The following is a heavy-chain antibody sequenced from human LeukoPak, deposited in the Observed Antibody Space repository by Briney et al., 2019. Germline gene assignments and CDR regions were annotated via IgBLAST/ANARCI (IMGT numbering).Heavy chain of an antibody. J-gene: IGHJ5*02. CDR3: VKDRWVDH. CDR1: GFTFSPYA. CDR2: ISSEGKTT. V-gene: IGHV3-64D*06. Sequence: GGSLRLSCSASGFTFSPYAMHWVRQAPGKGLEYVSSISSEGKTTYYADSVKGRFTISRDNSKNMLYLQMNSLRPEDTAVYYCVKDRWVDHWGQGTLVTVSS.